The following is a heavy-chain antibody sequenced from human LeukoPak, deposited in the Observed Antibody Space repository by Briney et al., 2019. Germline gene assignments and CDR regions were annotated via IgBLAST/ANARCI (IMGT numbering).Heavy chain of an antibody. D-gene: IGHD6-13*01. V-gene: IGHV1-18*01. CDR1: GYSFTSYG. CDR3: ARAAGGGYFDF. Sequence: ASVKVSCKASGYSFTSYGISWVRQAPGQGLEWMGWISAYNSNTNYAQNLQGRVTMTTDTSTSTVYLDLRSLRSDDTAVYYCARAAGGGYFDFWGQGTLVTVSS. CDR2: ISAYNSNT. J-gene: IGHJ4*02.